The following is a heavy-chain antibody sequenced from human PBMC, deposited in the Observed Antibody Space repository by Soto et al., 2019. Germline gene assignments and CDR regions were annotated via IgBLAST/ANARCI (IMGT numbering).Heavy chain of an antibody. V-gene: IGHV1-46*01. D-gene: IGHD3-10*01. J-gene: IGHJ4*02. CDR2: IIPSGGST. Sequence: ASVNVYWKAAGYSFTSYCMHWVRQAPGQGLEWMGIIIPSGGSTTYAQKFQGRVTMTRDTSTSTVYMELSSLRSEDTAVYYCAALYYYGSGSRPPRFDYWGQGTLVTVSS. CDR1: GYSFTSYC. CDR3: AALYYYGSGSRPPRFDY.